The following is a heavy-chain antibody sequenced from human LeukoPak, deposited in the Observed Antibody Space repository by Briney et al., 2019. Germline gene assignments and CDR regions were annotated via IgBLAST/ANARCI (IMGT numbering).Heavy chain of an antibody. V-gene: IGHV3-7*01. CDR2: VKQDGSEK. Sequence: GGSLRLSCVASGCTFSTYWMNWVRQAPGKGLEWVANVKQDGSEKYYVDSVKGRFTISRDNAKNSLYLQVNSLRAEDTAVYYCARGGAQWLAYYGSSGYTGGGMDVWGQGTTVTVSS. CDR3: ARGGAQWLAYYGSSGYTGGGMDV. D-gene: IGHD3-22*01. J-gene: IGHJ6*02. CDR1: GCTFSTYW.